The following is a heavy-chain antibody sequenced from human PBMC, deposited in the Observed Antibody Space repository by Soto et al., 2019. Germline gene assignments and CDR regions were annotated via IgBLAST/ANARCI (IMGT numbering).Heavy chain of an antibody. J-gene: IGHJ4*02. CDR2: INPSGGST. CDR3: ATRSPAFDY. V-gene: IGHV1-46*01. CDR1: GYTFTSYY. Sequence: GASVKVSCKASGYTFTSYYMHWVRQAPGQGLEWMGIINPSGGSTSYAQKFQGRVTMTTDTSTSTAYMELRGLRSDDKAMYYCATRSPAFDYWGQGTLVTVSS.